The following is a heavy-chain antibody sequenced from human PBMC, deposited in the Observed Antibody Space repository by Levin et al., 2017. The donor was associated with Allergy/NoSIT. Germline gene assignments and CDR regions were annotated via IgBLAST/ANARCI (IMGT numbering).Heavy chain of an antibody. Sequence: ASVKVSCKASGYTFTGYYMHWVRQAPGQGLEWMGWINPNSGGTNYAQKFQGRVTMTRDTSISTAYMELSRLRSDDTAVYYCARVGPLVVRGGAGFTTRDYYYYYGMDVWGQGTTVTVSS. D-gene: IGHD3-10*01. CDR1: GYTFTGYY. CDR3: ARVGPLVVRGGAGFTTRDYYYYYGMDV. CDR2: INPNSGGT. V-gene: IGHV1-2*02. J-gene: IGHJ6*02.